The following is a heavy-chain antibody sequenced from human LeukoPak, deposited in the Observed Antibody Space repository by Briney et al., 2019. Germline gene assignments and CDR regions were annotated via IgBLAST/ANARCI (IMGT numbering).Heavy chain of an antibody. D-gene: IGHD1-1*01. V-gene: IGHV3-48*03. CDR3: SRSITGSGWKYYFDF. Sequence: GGSLRLSCAASGFTFSSYEMNWVRQAPGKGLEWVSYISSSGSTIYYADSVKGRFTISRDNAKNSLYLQMNSLKTEDTAVYYCSRSITGSGWKYYFDFWGQGTLVTVSS. CDR2: ISSSGSTI. CDR1: GFTFSSYE. J-gene: IGHJ4*02.